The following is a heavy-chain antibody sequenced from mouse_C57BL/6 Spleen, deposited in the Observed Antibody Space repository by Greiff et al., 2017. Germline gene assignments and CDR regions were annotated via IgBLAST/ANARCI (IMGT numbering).Heavy chain of an antibody. CDR3: APYYYGSSSLGYCDV. CDR2: IDPEDGET. CDR1: GFNIKDYY. J-gene: IGHJ1*03. Sequence: EVKLQESGAELVKPGASVKLSCTASGFNIKDYYMHWVKQRTEQGLEWIGRIDPEDGETKYAPKFQGKATITADTSSNYAYLQLSSLTSEDTAVYYCAPYYYGSSSLGYCDVWGTGTTVTVSS. V-gene: IGHV14-2*01. D-gene: IGHD1-1*01.